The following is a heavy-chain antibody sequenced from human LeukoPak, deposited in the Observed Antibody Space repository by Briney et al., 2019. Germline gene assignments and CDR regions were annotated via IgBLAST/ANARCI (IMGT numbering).Heavy chain of an antibody. V-gene: IGHV4-61*03. J-gene: IGHJ4*02. Sequence: ASETLSLTCTVSGDSVSNGNYYWSWLRQPPGKALEWIGYIYYTGKTYYNPSLEGRVTILVDTSRNHFSVKLSSVTAADTAVYYCARSQNYYGSGDYWSQGTLVTVSS. CDR3: ARSQNYYGSGDY. CDR2: IYYTGKT. CDR1: GDSVSNGNYY. D-gene: IGHD3-10*01.